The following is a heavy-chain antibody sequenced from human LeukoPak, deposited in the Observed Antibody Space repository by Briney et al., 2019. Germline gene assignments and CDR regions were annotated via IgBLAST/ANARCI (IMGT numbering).Heavy chain of an antibody. CDR1: EFTFSSYW. V-gene: IGHV3-74*01. Sequence: GGSLRLSCAASEFTFSSYWMNWVRQAPGKGLVWVSRIASDGSSTTYADSVKGRFSITRDNAENTLYLQMNSLRVEDTAVYYCARGRPHGNDYWGQGTLVTVSS. CDR3: ARGRPHGNDY. CDR2: IASDGSST. D-gene: IGHD4-23*01. J-gene: IGHJ4*02.